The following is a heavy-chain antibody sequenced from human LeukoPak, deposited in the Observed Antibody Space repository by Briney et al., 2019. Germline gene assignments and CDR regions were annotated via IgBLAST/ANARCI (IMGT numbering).Heavy chain of an antibody. D-gene: IGHD6-13*01. CDR1: GFTLSGYG. J-gene: IGHJ6*02. V-gene: IGHV3-30*18. Sequence: PGKSLRLSCAASGFTLSGYGMHWVRQAPGKGLEWVAVIQYGGDNNYYADSVKGRFIISRDNSKNTLFLRMNSLRVEDTAVYYCAKDREYGSRWYSGMDVWGQGTTVT. CDR3: AKDREYGSRWYSGMDV. CDR2: IQYGGDNN.